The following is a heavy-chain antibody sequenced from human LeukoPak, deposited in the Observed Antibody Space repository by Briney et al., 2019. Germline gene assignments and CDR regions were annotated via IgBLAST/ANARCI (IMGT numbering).Heavy chain of an antibody. CDR1: GFTFSHYW. J-gene: IGHJ4*02. CDR2: IWYDGSNK. V-gene: IGHV3-33*08. CDR3: ARRGYDSSGYPCDY. Sequence: GGSLRLSCAASGFTFSHYWMSWVRQAPGKGLEWVAVIWYDGSNKYYADSVKGRFTISRDNSKNTLYLQMDSLRAEDTAVYYCARRGYDSSGYPCDYWGQGTLVTVSS. D-gene: IGHD3-22*01.